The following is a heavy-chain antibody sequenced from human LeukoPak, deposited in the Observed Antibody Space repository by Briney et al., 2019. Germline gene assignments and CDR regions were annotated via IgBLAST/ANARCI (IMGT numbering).Heavy chain of an antibody. V-gene: IGHV4-34*01. CDR3: ARAKRDYYDSSGYYNDY. J-gene: IGHJ4*02. CDR1: GGSFSGYY. CDR2: INHSGST. Sequence: SETLSLTCAVSGGSFSGYYWSWVRQPPGKGLEWIGEINHSGSTNYNPSLKSRVTISVDTSKNQFSLKLSSVTAADTAVYYCARAKRDYYDSSGYYNDYWGQGTLVTVSS. D-gene: IGHD3-22*01.